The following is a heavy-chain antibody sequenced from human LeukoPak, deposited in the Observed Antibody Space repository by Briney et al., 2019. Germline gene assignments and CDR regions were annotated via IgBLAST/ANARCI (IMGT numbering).Heavy chain of an antibody. J-gene: IGHJ4*02. V-gene: IGHV3-30*18. CDR3: AKANHQLLWFGELLFDY. D-gene: IGHD3-10*01. CDR2: ISYDGSNK. Sequence: GRSLRLSCAASGFTFSSYGMRWVRQAPGKGLEWVTVISYDGSNKYYADSVKGRFTISRDNSKNTLYLQMNSLRAEDTAVYYCAKANHQLLWFGELLFDYWGQGTLVTVSS. CDR1: GFTFSSYG.